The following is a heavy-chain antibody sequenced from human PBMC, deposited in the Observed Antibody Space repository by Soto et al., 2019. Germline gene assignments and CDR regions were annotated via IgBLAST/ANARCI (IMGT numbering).Heavy chain of an antibody. D-gene: IGHD3-22*01. CDR1: GFTFSSYA. J-gene: IGHJ4*02. CDR2: ISGSGGST. CDR3: AKDSESLCYYDSSGYYPLDY. Sequence: PGGSLRLSCAASGFTFSSYAMSWVRQAPGKGLEWVSAISGSGGSTYYADSVKGRFTISRDNSKNTLYLQMNSLRAEDTAVYYCAKDSESLCYYDSSGYYPLDYWGQGTLVTVSS. V-gene: IGHV3-23*01.